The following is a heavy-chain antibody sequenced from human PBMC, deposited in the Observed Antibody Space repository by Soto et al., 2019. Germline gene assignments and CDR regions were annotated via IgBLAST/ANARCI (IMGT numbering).Heavy chain of an antibody. V-gene: IGHV1-69*02. Sequence: QVQLVQSGAEVKKPGSSVKVSCKASGGTFSSYTISWVRQAPGQGLEWMGRIIPILGIANYAQKFQGRVTITADKSTSTAYMELSSLRSEDTAVYYCSRRIGDWLGSWFDPWGQGTLVTVSS. J-gene: IGHJ5*02. CDR1: GGTFSSYT. CDR3: SRRIGDWLGSWFDP. CDR2: IIPILGIA. D-gene: IGHD3-9*01.